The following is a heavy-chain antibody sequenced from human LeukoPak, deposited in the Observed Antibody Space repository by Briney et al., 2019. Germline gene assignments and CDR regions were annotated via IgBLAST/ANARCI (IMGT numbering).Heavy chain of an antibody. CDR2: ISGSGGST. CDR1: GFTFSSYA. Sequence: PGGSLRLSCAASGFTFSSYAMSWVRQAPGKGLEWVSAISGSGGSTYYADPVKGRFTISRDNSKSTLYLQMNSLRAEDTAVYYCAKDYFGVVVMVGFDYWGQGTLVTVSS. CDR3: AKDYFGVVVMVGFDY. J-gene: IGHJ4*02. D-gene: IGHD2-15*01. V-gene: IGHV3-23*01.